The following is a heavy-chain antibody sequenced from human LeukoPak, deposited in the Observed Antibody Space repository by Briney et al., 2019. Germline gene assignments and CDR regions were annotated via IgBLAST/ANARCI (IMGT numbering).Heavy chain of an antibody. D-gene: IGHD6-19*01. Sequence: ASVKVSCKASGYTFTSYAMHWVRQAPGQRLEWMGWINAGNGNTKYSQKFQGRVTITRDTSTSTAYMELSSLRSEDTAVYYCAREGGGCPTPYFDYGGREPLVPVS. J-gene: IGHJ4*02. CDR2: INAGNGNT. CDR3: AREGGGCPTPYFDY. CDR1: GYTFTSYA. V-gene: IGHV1-3*01.